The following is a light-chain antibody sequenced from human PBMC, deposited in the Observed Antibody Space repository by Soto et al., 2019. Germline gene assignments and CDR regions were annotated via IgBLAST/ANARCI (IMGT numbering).Light chain of an antibody. J-gene: IGKJ4*01. CDR1: QSISSY. V-gene: IGKV1-39*01. CDR3: QQSYSTPPLT. Sequence: DIQMTQSPSSLSASVGARVTITCRATQSISSYLNWYRQKPGKAPKLLIYAASSLQSGVPSRFSGSGSGTDVTLTISSLQPEDFATYYCQQSYSTPPLTFGGGTKVEIK. CDR2: AAS.